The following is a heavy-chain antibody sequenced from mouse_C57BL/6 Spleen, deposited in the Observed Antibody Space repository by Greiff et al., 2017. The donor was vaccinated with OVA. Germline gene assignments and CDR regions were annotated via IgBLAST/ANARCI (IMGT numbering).Heavy chain of an antibody. V-gene: IGHV1-82*01. CDR3: ARSRDYDLFAY. J-gene: IGHJ3*01. CDR1: GYAFSSSW. D-gene: IGHD2-4*01. Sequence: QVQLQQSGPELVKPGASVKISCKASGYAFSSSWMNWVKQRPGKGLEWIGRIYPGDGDTNYNGKFKGKATLTADKSSSTAYMQLSSLTSEDSAVYFCARSRDYDLFAYWGQGTLVTVSA. CDR2: IYPGDGDT.